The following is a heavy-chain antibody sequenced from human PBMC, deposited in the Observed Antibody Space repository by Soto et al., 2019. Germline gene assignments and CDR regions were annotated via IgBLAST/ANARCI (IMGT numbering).Heavy chain of an antibody. Sequence: QVQLQESGPGLVKPSETLSLTCTVSGGSISSYYWSWIRQPAGKGLEWIGRIYTSGSTNYNPSLKSRVTMAVDTSKNQFSLKLSSVTAADTAVYYCARMGGTAAAGMIFDYWGQGTLVTVSS. V-gene: IGHV4-4*07. CDR1: GGSISSYY. CDR2: IYTSGST. J-gene: IGHJ4*02. CDR3: ARMGGTAAAGMIFDY. D-gene: IGHD6-13*01.